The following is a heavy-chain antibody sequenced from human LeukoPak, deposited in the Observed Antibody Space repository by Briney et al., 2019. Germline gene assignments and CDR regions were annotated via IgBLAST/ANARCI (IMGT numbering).Heavy chain of an antibody. J-gene: IGHJ3*02. CDR2: IISIFGTA. CDR1: GGTFSSYA. CDR3: ARRGEHYVWGSYRYDVHAFDI. Sequence: SVKVSCKASGGTFSSYAISWVRQAPGQGLEWVGRIISIFGTANYAQMFEGRVTITTDEVTSTAYMELSSLRSEETTVYYCARRGEHYVWGSYRYDVHAFDIWGQGTMVTVSS. D-gene: IGHD3-16*02. V-gene: IGHV1-69*05.